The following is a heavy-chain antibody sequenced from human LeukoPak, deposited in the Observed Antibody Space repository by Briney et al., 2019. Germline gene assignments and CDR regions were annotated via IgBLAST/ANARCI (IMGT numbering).Heavy chain of an antibody. Sequence: PGGSLRLSCAASGFTFSSYWMSWVRQAPGKGLEWVANIKQDGSEKYYVDSVKGRFTISRDNAKNSLYLQMNSLRAEDTAVYYCARDMITFGGVIEYFDYWGQGTLVTVPS. J-gene: IGHJ4*02. CDR1: GFTFSSYW. V-gene: IGHV3-7*01. CDR2: IKQDGSEK. D-gene: IGHD3-16*02. CDR3: ARDMITFGGVIEYFDY.